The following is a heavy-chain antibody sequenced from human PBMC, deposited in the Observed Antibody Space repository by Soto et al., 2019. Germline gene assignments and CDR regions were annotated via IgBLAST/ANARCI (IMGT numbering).Heavy chain of an antibody. Sequence: EVQLVESGGGLVKPRESLRLSCVASGLNFRSAWMSWVRQAPGKGLEWVGRIKSKVDGETADYAAPVRGRFALSRDDSKNMLYLQMDSLKTEDTAVYYCSPDLHDYWGQGTLVAVSS. CDR3: SPDLHDY. CDR2: IKSKVDGETA. CDR1: GLNFRSAW. J-gene: IGHJ4*02. V-gene: IGHV3-15*01.